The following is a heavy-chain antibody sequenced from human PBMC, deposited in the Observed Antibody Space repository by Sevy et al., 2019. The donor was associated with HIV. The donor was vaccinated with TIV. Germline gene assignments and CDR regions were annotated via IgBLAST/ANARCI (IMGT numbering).Heavy chain of an antibody. V-gene: IGHV4-30-4*01. D-gene: IGHD5-12*01. CDR2: IYYSGST. CDR1: GGSISSGDYY. J-gene: IGHJ5*02. CDR3: ARGIVTTSNWFYP. Sequence: SETLSLTCTVSGGSISSGDYYWSWIRQPPGKGLEWIGYIYYSGSTYYNPSLKSRVTISVDTSKNQFSLKLSSVTAADKAVYYCARGIVTTSNWFYPWGQGTLVTVSS.